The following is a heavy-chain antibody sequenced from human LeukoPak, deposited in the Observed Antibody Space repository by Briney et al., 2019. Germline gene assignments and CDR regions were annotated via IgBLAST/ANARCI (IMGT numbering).Heavy chain of an antibody. CDR1: GGTFSSYA. Sequence: ASVKVSCKASGGTFSSYAISRVRQAPGQGLEWMGWISAYNGNTNYAQKLQGRVTMTTDTSTSTAYMELRSLRSDDTAVYYCAREWTRGSFFDIWGQGTMVTVSS. J-gene: IGHJ3*02. V-gene: IGHV1-18*01. CDR3: AREWTRGSFFDI. CDR2: ISAYNGNT. D-gene: IGHD1-26*01.